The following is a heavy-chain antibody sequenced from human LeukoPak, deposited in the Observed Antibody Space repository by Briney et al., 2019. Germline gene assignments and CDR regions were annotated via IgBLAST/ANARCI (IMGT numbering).Heavy chain of an antibody. CDR3: ARGKGSSSPYYFDY. J-gene: IGHJ4*02. CDR1: GFTVSSNY. CDR2: IYSGDNT. Sequence: PGGSLRLSCAAAGFTVSSNYMSWVRQAPGKGREWVSIIYSGDNTYYADSVKGRFTISRDNSKNTLYLQMNSLRAEDTAVYYCARGKGSSSPYYFDYWGQGTLVTVSS. V-gene: IGHV3-66*01. D-gene: IGHD6-6*01.